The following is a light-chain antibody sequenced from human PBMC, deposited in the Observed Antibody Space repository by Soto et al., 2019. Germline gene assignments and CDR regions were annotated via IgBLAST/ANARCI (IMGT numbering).Light chain of an antibody. CDR2: AAS. V-gene: IGKV1-39*01. CDR1: QSISSY. J-gene: IGKJ4*01. CDR3: QQSYSTPLT. Sequence: DIQMTQSPSSLSASVGDRVTITCRASQSISSYLNWYQQKPGKAPKLLIYAASSLQSGVPSRFSGSGSGTDFTLTISSLHPEDFKTYYCQQSYSTPLTFGVETKVEIK.